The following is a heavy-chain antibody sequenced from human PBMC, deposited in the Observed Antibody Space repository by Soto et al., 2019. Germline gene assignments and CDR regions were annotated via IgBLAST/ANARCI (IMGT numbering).Heavy chain of an antibody. CDR1: GGSISSYY. CDR2: IYYSGST. J-gene: IGHJ4*02. V-gene: IGHV4-59*01. Sequence: SETLSLTCTVSGGSISSYYWSWIRQPPGKGLEWIGYIYYSGSTNYNPSLKSRVTISVDTSKNQFSLKQSSVTAADTAVYYCARAYGGYADYWGQGALVTVS. D-gene: IGHD5-12*01. CDR3: ARAYGGYADY.